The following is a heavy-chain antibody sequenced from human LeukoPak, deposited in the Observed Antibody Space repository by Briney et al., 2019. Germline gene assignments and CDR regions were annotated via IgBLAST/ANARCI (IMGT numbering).Heavy chain of an antibody. J-gene: IGHJ4*02. D-gene: IGHD6-19*01. Sequence: PSETLSLTCTVSGGSISSYYWSWIRQPPGKGLEWIGYISYSGSTNYNPSLRSRVTISEDTSKNQFSLKLNSVTAADTAVYYCARSTEYSSGFLFFDYWGQGTLVTVSS. CDR3: ARSTEYSSGFLFFDY. CDR1: GGSISSYY. V-gene: IGHV4-59*01. CDR2: ISYSGST.